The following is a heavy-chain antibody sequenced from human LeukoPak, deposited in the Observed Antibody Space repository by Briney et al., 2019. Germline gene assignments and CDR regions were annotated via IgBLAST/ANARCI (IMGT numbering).Heavy chain of an antibody. D-gene: IGHD3-9*01. Sequence: GGSLRLSCAASGFTFDDYGMSWVRPAPGKGREWVSGINWNGGSTGYADSVKGRFTISRDNAKNSLYLQMNSLRAEDKALYHCARGGYVGDILTGYYPYYYYGMDVWGQGTTVTVSS. J-gene: IGHJ6*02. CDR3: ARGGYVGDILTGYYPYYYYGMDV. V-gene: IGHV3-20*01. CDR1: GFTFDDYG. CDR2: INWNGGST.